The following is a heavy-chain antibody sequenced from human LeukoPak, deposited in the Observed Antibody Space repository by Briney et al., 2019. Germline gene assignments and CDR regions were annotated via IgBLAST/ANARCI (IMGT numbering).Heavy chain of an antibody. Sequence: PSETLSLTCTVSGGSFSSYYWSWIRQPPGKGLEWIAYIYYSGSTNYNPSLKRRVTISVDTSKNQFSLKLSSVTAADTAVYYCARQGHKLTLVDYYGMDVWGQGTTVTVSS. CDR2: IYYSGST. J-gene: IGHJ6*02. D-gene: IGHD1-26*01. CDR3: ARQGHKLTLVDYYGMDV. V-gene: IGHV4-59*08. CDR1: GGSFSSYY.